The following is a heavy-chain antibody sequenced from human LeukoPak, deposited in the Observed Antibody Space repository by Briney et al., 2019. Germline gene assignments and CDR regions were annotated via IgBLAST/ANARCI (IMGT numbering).Heavy chain of an antibody. CDR3: LRGDRRDY. Sequence: GGSLRLPCEASGFTFNTYSMNWARQAPGKGLEWVSSIDSSGGYMFYADSVKGRFIISRDNAKDSLYLQMNSLRVEDTAVYYCLRGDRRDYWGQGTLVTVSS. CDR2: IDSSGGYM. J-gene: IGHJ4*02. CDR1: GFTFNTYS. V-gene: IGHV3-21*06.